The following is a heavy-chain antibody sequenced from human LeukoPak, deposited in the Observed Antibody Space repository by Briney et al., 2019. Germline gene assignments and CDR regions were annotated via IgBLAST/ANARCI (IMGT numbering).Heavy chain of an antibody. CDR3: ARHMATILPGFDY. D-gene: IGHD5-24*01. Sequence: SETLSLTCTVSGVSMSAYQWSWVRQSPEKGLEWIGYIYTSGSTNYNPSLKSRVTISVDTSKNQFSLKLSTVTAADTAVYYCARHMATILPGFDYWGQGTLVTVSS. J-gene: IGHJ4*02. V-gene: IGHV4-4*09. CDR2: IYTSGST. CDR1: GVSMSAYQ.